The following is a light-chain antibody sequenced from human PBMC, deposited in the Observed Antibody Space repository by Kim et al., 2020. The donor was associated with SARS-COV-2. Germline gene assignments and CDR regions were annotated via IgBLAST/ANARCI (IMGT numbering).Light chain of an antibody. CDR2: DAS. CDR1: QDISNY. J-gene: IGKJ4*01. Sequence: DIQMTQSPSSLSASVGDRVTITCQASQDISNYLNWYQQKPGKAPKHLIYDASNLETGVPSRFSGSGSGTDFTFTISSLQPEDIATYYCQQYDKHLALTFGGGTKVDIK. CDR3: QQYDKHLALT. V-gene: IGKV1-33*01.